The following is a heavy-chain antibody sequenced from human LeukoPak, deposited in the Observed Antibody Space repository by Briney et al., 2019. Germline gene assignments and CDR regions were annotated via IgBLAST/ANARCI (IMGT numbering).Heavy chain of an antibody. CDR1: GFTFSAYA. CDR3: AKDLWGFHDDVWGNYRVFDY. Sequence: GGSLRLSCAASGFTFSAYAMTWVRQVPGKGLEWVSTISAGGRTYYADSVKGRFAISRDTSKNTLYVQMNSLRAEDTAIYYCAKDLWGFHDDVWGNYRVFDYWGQGTLVTVSS. J-gene: IGHJ4*02. V-gene: IGHV3-23*01. D-gene: IGHD3-16*02. CDR2: ISAGGRT.